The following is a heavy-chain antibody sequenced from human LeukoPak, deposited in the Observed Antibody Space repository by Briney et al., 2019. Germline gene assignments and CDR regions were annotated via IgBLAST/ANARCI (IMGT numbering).Heavy chain of an antibody. V-gene: IGHV3-23*01. J-gene: IGHJ4*02. CDR2: INYSGGGT. CDR3: AKASRGYSPFDY. CDR1: GFTFSNYA. D-gene: IGHD5-18*01. Sequence: GGSLRLSCAASGFTFSNYAMSWVRQAPGKGLEWVSSINYSGGGTYYADSVKGRFTISRDNSKNTLYLQMNRLRAEDTAIYYCAKASRGYSPFDYWGQGNLVTVSS.